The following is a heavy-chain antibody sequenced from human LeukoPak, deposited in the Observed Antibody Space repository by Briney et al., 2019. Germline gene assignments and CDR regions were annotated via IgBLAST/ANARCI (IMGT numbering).Heavy chain of an antibody. D-gene: IGHD3-10*01. V-gene: IGHV1-46*01. CDR2: INPSGGST. Sequence: GASVKVSCKASGYSFTSYYIHWVRQAPGQGLEWMRIINPSGGSTSYAPKFQGRVTMTRDTSTSTVYMELSSLRSEDTAVYYCARDIYTSGSLGYRGQGTLVTVSS. CDR3: ARDIYTSGSLGY. J-gene: IGHJ4*02. CDR1: GYSFTSYY.